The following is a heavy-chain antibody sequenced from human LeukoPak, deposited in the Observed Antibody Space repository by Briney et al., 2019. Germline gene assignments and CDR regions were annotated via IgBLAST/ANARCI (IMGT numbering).Heavy chain of an antibody. CDR3: AGLRSYYYYGMDV. CDR2: INHSGST. D-gene: IGHD4-17*01. Sequence: PSETLSLTCAVYGGSFSGYYWSWIRQPPGKGLEWIGEINHSGSTNYNPSLKSRVTISVDTSKNQFSLKLSSVTAADTAVYYCAGLRSYYYYGMDVWGQGTTVTVSS. V-gene: IGHV4-34*01. J-gene: IGHJ6*02. CDR1: GGSFSGYY.